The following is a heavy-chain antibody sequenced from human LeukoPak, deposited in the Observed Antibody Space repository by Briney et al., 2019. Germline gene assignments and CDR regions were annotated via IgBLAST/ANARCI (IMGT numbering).Heavy chain of an antibody. CDR2: LSNTNMI. J-gene: IGHJ4*02. D-gene: IGHD5-18*01. V-gene: IGHV3-48*01. CDR1: GFTFSSYG. CDR3: ARRGETAMVGDY. Sequence: PGGSLRLSCAASGFTFSSYGMNWVRQAPGKGLEWLSYLSNTNMIHYAESVKGRFTISRDNAKNSLYLQMDGLRAEDTAVCYCARRGETAMVGDYWGRGTLVTVSS.